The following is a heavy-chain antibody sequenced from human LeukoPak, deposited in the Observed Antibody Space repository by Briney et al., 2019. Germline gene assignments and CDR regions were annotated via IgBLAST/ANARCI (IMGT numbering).Heavy chain of an antibody. CDR2: IIPIFGTA. CDR1: GGTFSSYA. D-gene: IGHD5-18*01. Sequence: GASVKVSCKASGGTFSSYAISWVRQAPGQGLEWMGGIIPIFGTADYAQKFQGRVTITADESTSTAYMELSSLRSEDTAVYYCAREIFPRGYSYGYGGTNWFDPWGQGTLVTVSS. V-gene: IGHV1-69*13. CDR3: AREIFPRGYSYGYGGTNWFDP. J-gene: IGHJ5*02.